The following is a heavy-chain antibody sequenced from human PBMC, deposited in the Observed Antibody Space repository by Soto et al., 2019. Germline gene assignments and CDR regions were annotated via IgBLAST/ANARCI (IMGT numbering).Heavy chain of an antibody. CDR1: GGSISSSSYY. J-gene: IGHJ5*02. D-gene: IGHD3-3*01. CDR3: ARGLSDYDFWSGYYRVWFDP. Sequence: SETLSLTCTVSGGSISSSSYYWGWIRQPPGKGLEWIGSIYYSGSTYYNPSLKSRVTISVDTSKNQFSLKLSSVTAADTAVYYCARGLSDYDFWSGYYRVWFDPWGQGTLVTVSS. V-gene: IGHV4-39*01. CDR2: IYYSGST.